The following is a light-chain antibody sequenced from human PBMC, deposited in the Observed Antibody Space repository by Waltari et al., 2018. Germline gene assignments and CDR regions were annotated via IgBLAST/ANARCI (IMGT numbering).Light chain of an antibody. V-gene: IGLV2-23*02. CDR2: EVI. J-gene: IGLJ1*01. CDR3: CSYAGLGTYV. CDR1: PRDVGNYDL. Sequence: QSALTQPASVSGTPGQSITLPCTGPPRDVGNYDLVPWYQHHPGKAPKLLICEVIKRPSGVSSRFSGSKSGSTASLTISGLQPEDEADYYCCSYAGLGTYVFGSGTKVTVL.